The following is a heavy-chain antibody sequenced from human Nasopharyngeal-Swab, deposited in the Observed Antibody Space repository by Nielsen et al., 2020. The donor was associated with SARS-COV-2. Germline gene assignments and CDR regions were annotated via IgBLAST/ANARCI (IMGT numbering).Heavy chain of an antibody. D-gene: IGHD3-3*01. CDR3: ARVDRITIFGVAPWAHWYFDL. J-gene: IGHJ2*01. CDR2: ISSSVSTI. Sequence: GGSLRLSCAASGFTFSSYEMNWVRQAPGKGLEWVSYISSSVSTIYYADSVKGRFTISRDNAKNSLYLQMNSLRAEDTAVYYCARVDRITIFGVAPWAHWYFDLWGRGTLVTVSS. CDR1: GFTFSSYE. V-gene: IGHV3-48*03.